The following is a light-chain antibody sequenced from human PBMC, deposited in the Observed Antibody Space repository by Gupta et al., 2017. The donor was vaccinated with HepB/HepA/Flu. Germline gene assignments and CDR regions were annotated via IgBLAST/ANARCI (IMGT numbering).Light chain of an antibody. V-gene: IGKV3-15*01. CDR1: QSVSSD. J-gene: IGKJ2*01. Sequence: EIVMTQSPATLSVSPGERATLSCRASQSVSSDLAWYQKKPGQAPRLLIYRASTRATGIPARFSGSGSGTEFTLTISSLQSEDFAVYYCQQYNNLLYTFGQGTKLEIK. CDR3: QQYNNLLYT. CDR2: RAS.